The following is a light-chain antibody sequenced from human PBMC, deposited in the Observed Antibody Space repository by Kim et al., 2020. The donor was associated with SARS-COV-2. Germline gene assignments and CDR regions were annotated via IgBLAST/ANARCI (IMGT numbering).Light chain of an antibody. Sequence: DIQMTQSPSSLAASVGDRITITCQASEDIGNHLNWFQQKPGKAPKLLIYDVSTLESGVPTKFSGRRSGTEYTFTINTLQPEDIATYFCQQYEDLPYTFGQGTKLEI. CDR3: QQYEDLPYT. CDR1: EDIGNH. V-gene: IGKV1-33*01. CDR2: DVS. J-gene: IGKJ2*01.